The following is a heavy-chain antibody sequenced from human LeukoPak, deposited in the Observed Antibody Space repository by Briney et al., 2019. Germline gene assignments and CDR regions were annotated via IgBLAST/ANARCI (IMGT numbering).Heavy chain of an antibody. D-gene: IGHD6-19*01. J-gene: IGHJ6*02. CDR3: VRGSTDWNGMDV. CDR2: IAPNGRYT. V-gene: IGHV3-74*01. Sequence: PGGSLRLSCAASGFTFSNHYMHWVRQAPGKGLVSVSRIAPNGRYTSYADSVKGRFTISRDNAKNTLYLQMNTLGDEDTALYYCVRGSTDWNGMDVWGQGTTVTVSS. CDR1: GFTFSNHY.